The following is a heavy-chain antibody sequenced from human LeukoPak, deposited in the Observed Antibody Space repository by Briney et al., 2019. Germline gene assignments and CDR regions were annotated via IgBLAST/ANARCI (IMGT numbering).Heavy chain of an antibody. D-gene: IGHD3-3*01. CDR3: ARVDFWSGNDY. CDR2: IYYSGST. CDR1: GGYISSGGYY. V-gene: IGHV4-31*03. Sequence: SQTLSLTCTVSGGYISSGGYYWSWIRQHPGKGLEWIGYIYYSGSTYYNPSLKSRVTISVDTSKNQFSLKLSSVTAADTAVYYCARVDFWSGNDYWGQGTLVTVSS. J-gene: IGHJ4*02.